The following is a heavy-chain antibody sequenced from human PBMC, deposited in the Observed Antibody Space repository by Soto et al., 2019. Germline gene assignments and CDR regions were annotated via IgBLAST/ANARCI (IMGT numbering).Heavy chain of an antibody. CDR3: ARDGRMGYDSSGYYHDYYGMDV. CDR1: GASVSGYD. V-gene: IGHV4-34*01. CDR2: INHSGSS. D-gene: IGHD3-22*01. J-gene: IGHJ6*02. Sequence: SETLSLTCAVYGASVSGYDWSWIRQRPGKGQEWFGEINHSGSSNYNPSIKSRVTISVDTSKNQLSLKLLSMTAADTAVYYCARDGRMGYDSSGYYHDYYGMDVWGQGTTVTVSS.